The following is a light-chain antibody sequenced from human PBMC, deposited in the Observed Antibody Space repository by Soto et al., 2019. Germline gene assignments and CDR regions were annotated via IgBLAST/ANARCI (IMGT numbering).Light chain of an antibody. V-gene: IGKV1-39*01. CDR3: QQTYSTPRT. CDR1: QSITIS. CDR2: AAS. J-gene: IGKJ3*01. Sequence: DLQMTQSPSSLSASVGDRVTITCRASQSITISLNWYQQKPGKAPKLLIYAASNLHSGVPSRFSGSGSGTDFTLTISSLQPDDFATYYCQQTYSTPRTFGPGTKVDI.